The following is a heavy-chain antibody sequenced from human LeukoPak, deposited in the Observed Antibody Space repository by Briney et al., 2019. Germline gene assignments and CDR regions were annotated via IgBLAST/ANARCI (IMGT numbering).Heavy chain of an antibody. J-gene: IGHJ6*03. CDR3: ARVGYSYVINDWSRTGLGAYPTKYYYHMDV. CDR1: GGSFSGYY. Sequence: PSETLSLTCAVYGGSFSGYYWSWIRQPPGKGLEWIGEINHSGSTNYNPSLKSRVAISGDTSKNQFSLKLSSVTAADTAVYFCARVGYSYVINDWSRTGLGAYPTKYYYHMDVWGKGTTVTVSS. CDR2: INHSGST. V-gene: IGHV4-34*01. D-gene: IGHD5-18*01.